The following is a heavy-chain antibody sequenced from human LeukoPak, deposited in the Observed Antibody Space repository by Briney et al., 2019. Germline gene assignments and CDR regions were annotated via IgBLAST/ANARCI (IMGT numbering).Heavy chain of an antibody. CDR2: MSSDGGND. CDR1: GFPFSTYS. CDR3: AREKYCTPTDCLHGRFYFNS. J-gene: IGHJ4*02. Sequence: SGGSLRLSCAASGFPFSTYSMHWVRQAPGKGLEWVAVMSSDGGNDNYANSVKGRFTISRDNSKNALYLQMNTLRAEDTAVYYCAREKYCTPTDCLHGRFYFNSWGQGTPVTVSS. V-gene: IGHV3-30*04. D-gene: IGHD2-8*01.